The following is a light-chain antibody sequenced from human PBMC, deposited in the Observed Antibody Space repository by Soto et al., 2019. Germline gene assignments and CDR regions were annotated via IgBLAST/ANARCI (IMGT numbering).Light chain of an antibody. CDR2: SDS. J-gene: IGLJ3*02. V-gene: IGLV3-12*02. CDR3: SSYSSGSTLGV. CDR1: NSGSNT. Sequence: SYELTQPHSVSVATAQLARITCGGNNSGSNTVHWFQQKPGQDPVLVIYSDSNRPSGIPERFSGSKSGNTASLTISGLQAEDEAVYYCSSYSSGSTLGVFGGGTKLTVL.